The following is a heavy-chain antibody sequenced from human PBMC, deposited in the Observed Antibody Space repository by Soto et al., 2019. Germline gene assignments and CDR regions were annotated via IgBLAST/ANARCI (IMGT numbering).Heavy chain of an antibody. D-gene: IGHD3-10*01. V-gene: IGHV4-38-2*01. J-gene: IGHJ5*02. CDR1: GYSISSGYY. CDR3: ACRLRSRFGDLTIDP. CDR2: IYHSGST. Sequence: PSETLSLTCAVSGYSISSGYYWGWIRQPPGKGLEWIGSIYHSGSTYYNPSLKSRVTISVDTSKNQFSLKLSSVTAADTAVYYCACRLRSRFGDLTIDPWGQGTLVTVSS.